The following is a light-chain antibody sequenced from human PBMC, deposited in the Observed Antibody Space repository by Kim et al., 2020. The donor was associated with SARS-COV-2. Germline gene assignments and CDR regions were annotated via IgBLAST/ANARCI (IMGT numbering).Light chain of an antibody. CDR2: EDN. J-gene: IGLJ2*01. CDR3: GTLDNTLRAGV. Sequence: VSISCSGSTSNIGSNSLSWYHQVPGTAPTLLIYEDNKRPSGIPDRFSGSKSGTSATSATLGITGLQAGDEAIYYCGTLDNTLRAGVFGGGTQLTVL. CDR1: TSNIGSNS. V-gene: IGLV1-51*01.